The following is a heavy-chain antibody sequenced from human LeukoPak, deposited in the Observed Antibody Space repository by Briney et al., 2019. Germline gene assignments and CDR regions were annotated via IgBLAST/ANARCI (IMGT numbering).Heavy chain of an antibody. D-gene: IGHD5-18*01. CDR3: ASGYSYGFSGYFDY. CDR1: GGTFSSYA. V-gene: IGHV1-69*05. J-gene: IGHJ4*02. CDR2: IIPIFGTA. Sequence: ASVKVSCKASGGTFSSYAISWVRQAPGQGLEWMGGIIPIFGTANYAQKFQGGVTITTDESTSTAYMELSSLRSEDTAVYYCASGYSYGFSGYFDYWGQGTLVTVSS.